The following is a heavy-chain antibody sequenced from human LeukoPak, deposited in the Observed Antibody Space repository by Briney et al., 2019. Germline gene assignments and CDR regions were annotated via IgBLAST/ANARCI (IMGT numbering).Heavy chain of an antibody. CDR1: GYTFTGYY. D-gene: IGHD2-2*01. CDR3: AISSTRRDYFDY. V-gene: IGHV1-2*02. J-gene: IGHJ4*02. Sequence: ASVKVSCKASGYTFTGYYMHWVRQAPGQGLKWMGWINPNSGGTNYAQKFQGRVTMTRDTSISTAYMELSRLRSDDTAVYYCAISSTRRDYFDYWGQGTLVTVSS. CDR2: INPNSGGT.